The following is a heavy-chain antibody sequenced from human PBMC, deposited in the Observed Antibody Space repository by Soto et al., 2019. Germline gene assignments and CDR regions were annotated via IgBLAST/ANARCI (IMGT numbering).Heavy chain of an antibody. J-gene: IGHJ3*02. CDR1: GGTFSSYT. V-gene: IGHV1-69*02. CDR2: IIPSLGIA. Sequence: QVQLVHSGAEVKKPGSSVKVSCKASGGTFSSYTISWVRQAPGQGLEWMGRIIPSLGIANDAQKFQGRVTITADKSTSTAYMELSSLRSEDTAVYYCAIGITYYYVSGSTEGDAGDIWGQGTMVTVSS. D-gene: IGHD3-10*01. CDR3: AIGITYYYVSGSTEGDAGDI.